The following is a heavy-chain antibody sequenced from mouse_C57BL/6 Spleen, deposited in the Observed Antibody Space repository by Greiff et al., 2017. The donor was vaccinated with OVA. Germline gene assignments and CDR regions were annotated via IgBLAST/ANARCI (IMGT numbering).Heavy chain of an antibody. J-gene: IGHJ3*01. D-gene: IGHD2-14*01. CDR2: ISSGGDYI. V-gene: IGHV5-9-1*02. Sequence: EVQGVESGEGLVKPGGSLKLSCAASGFTFSSYAMSWVRQTPEKRLEWVAYISSGGDYISYADTVKGRFTISRDNARNTLYLQMSSLKSEDTAMYYCTRGDYREPFAYWGQGTLVTVSA. CDR3: TRGDYREPFAY. CDR1: GFTFSSYA.